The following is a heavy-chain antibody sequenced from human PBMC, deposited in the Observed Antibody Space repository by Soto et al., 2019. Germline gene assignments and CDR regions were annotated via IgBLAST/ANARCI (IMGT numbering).Heavy chain of an antibody. CDR1: GGSISSSSYY. D-gene: IGHD1-7*01. J-gene: IGHJ5*02. CDR3: ARPHGYNWNYVNWFDP. CDR2: IYYSGST. Sequence: SETLSLTCTVSGGSISSSSYYWGWIRQPPGKGLEWIGSIYYSGSTYYNPSLKSRVTISVDTSKNQFSLKLSSVTAADTAVYYCARPHGYNWNYVNWFDPWGQGTLVPVSS. V-gene: IGHV4-39*01.